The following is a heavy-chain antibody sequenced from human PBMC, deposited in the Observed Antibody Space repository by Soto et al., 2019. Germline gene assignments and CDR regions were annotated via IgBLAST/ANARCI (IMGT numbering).Heavy chain of an antibody. CDR2: INAGTGYT. D-gene: IGHD5-12*01. CDR3: ARGPSIGYAWSPRWFYS. V-gene: IGHV1-3*01. CDR1: GYTFTNYI. Sequence: QVHLVQSGAEVKRPGASVKVSCKASGYTFTNYIIHWVRQAPGQRLEWMGWINAGTGYTKYSVNFQGRAAITRDTSASTGYMERSSLRSEDTGVFFCARGPSIGYAWSPRWFYSWGQGTLVTVSS. J-gene: IGHJ5*02.